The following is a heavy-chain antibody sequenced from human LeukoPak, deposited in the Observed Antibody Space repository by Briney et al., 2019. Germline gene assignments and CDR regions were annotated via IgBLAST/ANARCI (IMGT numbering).Heavy chain of an antibody. CDR2: IKTDGGTI. CDR3: ARVGQGEWFFDL. CDR1: GFIFSNYW. Sequence: GGSLRLSCAASGFIFSNYWMHWVRQAPGKGLVWVSRIKTDGGTITYADSVKGRFTISRDNAMNTLYLQMNSLGAEDTAVYYCARVGQGEWFFDLWGRGTLVTVSS. D-gene: IGHD1-26*01. J-gene: IGHJ2*01. V-gene: IGHV3-74*01.